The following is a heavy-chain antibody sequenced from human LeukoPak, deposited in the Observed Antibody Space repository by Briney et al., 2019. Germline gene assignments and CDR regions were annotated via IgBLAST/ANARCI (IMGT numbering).Heavy chain of an antibody. J-gene: IGHJ6*04. CDR1: GGSISSGGYS. D-gene: IGHD3-3*02. CDR3: MRDYHYWSRMDV. V-gene: IGHV4-30-2*01. Sequence: SETLSLTCAVSGGSISSGGYSWSWIRQPPGKGLEWIGYIYHSGSTYYNPSLKSRVTISVDRSKNQFSLKLSSVTAADTAVYYCMRDYHYWSRMDVWGKGTTVTVSS. CDR2: IYHSGST.